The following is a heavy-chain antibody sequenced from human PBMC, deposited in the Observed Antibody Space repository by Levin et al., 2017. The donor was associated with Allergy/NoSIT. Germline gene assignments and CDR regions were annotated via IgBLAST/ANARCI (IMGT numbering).Heavy chain of an antibody. V-gene: IGHV4-61*01. Sequence: SQTLSLTCTVSGGSVSSGSYYWSWIRQPPGKGLEWIGDIYYSGSTNHNPSLKSRVTISIDTSKNQFSLKMRSVTAADTAVYYCARIGGYEYYNYYYMDVWGKGTTVTVSS. CDR2: IYYSGST. CDR3: ARIGGYEYYNYYYMDV. CDR1: GGSVSSGSYY. D-gene: IGHD5-12*01. J-gene: IGHJ6*03.